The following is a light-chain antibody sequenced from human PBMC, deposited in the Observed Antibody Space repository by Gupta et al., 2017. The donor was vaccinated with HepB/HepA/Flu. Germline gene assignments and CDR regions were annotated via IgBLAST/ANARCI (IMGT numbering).Light chain of an antibody. CDR3: SSYAGSNIVV. CDR2: EVT. V-gene: IGLV2-8*01. Sequence: QSALTQPPSASGSPGQSTTISCTGTTSDIGSYTYVSWYQQHPGKAPKLLIYEVTKRPSGVPDLFSGSKSGITASLTVSGLQAEDEADYYCSSYAGSNIVVFGGGTKLTVL. CDR1: TSDIGSYTY. J-gene: IGLJ2*01.